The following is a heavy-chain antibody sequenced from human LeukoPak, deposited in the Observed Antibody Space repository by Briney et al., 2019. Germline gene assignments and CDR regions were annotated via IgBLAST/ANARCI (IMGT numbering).Heavy chain of an antibody. D-gene: IGHD3-9*01. J-gene: IGHJ6*02. CDR2: INHSEST. Sequence: SETLSLTCAVYGGSFSGYYWSWIRQPPGKGLEWIGEINHSESTNYNPSLKSRVTIPVDTSKNQLSLKLSSVTAADTAVYYCARGSRYFDWLLSMYYYYGMDVWGQRTTVTVSS. V-gene: IGHV4-34*01. CDR3: ARGSRYFDWLLSMYYYYGMDV. CDR1: GGSFSGYY.